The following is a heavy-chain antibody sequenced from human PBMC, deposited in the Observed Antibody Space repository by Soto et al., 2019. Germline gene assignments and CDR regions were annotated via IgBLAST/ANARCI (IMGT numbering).Heavy chain of an antibody. V-gene: IGHV3-21*02. CDR1: GFSFSTYN. CDR3: VSEDGLVGSNSAFDQ. D-gene: IGHD7-27*01. CDR2: INGRSNYK. J-gene: IGHJ4*02. Sequence: EVELLESGGGLVKPGGSLRLSCAASGFSFSTYNMNWVRHAPGKGLEWVSSINGRSNYKYYPDSVKGRFTISSDNPKNALSLQMDSLRVEDTAFYYCVSEDGLVGSNSAFDQWGQGTMVIVSS.